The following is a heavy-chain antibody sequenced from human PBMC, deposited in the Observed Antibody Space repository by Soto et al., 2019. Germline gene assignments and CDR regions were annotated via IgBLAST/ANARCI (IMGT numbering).Heavy chain of an antibody. D-gene: IGHD5-18*01. J-gene: IGHJ4*02. CDR1: GFTFSSYA. CDR2: IIGSGGRT. CDR3: ARASAIDFPYFDY. Sequence: GGSLRLSCAASGFTFSSYAMSWVRQAPGKGLEWVSAIIGSGGRTYYADSVKGRFTISRDNSKNTLYLQMNSLRAEDTAVYYCARASAIDFPYFDYWGQGTLVTVSS. V-gene: IGHV3-23*01.